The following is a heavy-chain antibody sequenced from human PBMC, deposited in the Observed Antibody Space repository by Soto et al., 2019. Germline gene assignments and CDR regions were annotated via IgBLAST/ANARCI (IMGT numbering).Heavy chain of an antibody. V-gene: IGHV3-30*04. CDR2: ISYDGSLE. J-gene: IGHJ5*02. D-gene: IGHD6-13*01. Sequence: QVQLVESGGGVVQAGRSLRLSCAASGFNFRSYAIHWVRQAPGKGLDWVAVISYDGSLEYYADSVMGRFTISRDNSKNTLYLQMYSLRGEDTAVYYCARAAYSSSWNWFDPWGQGTLVTVSS. CDR1: GFNFRSYA. CDR3: ARAAYSSSWNWFDP.